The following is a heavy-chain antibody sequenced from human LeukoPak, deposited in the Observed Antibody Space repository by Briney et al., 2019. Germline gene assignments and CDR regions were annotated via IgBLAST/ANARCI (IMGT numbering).Heavy chain of an antibody. J-gene: IGHJ4*02. Sequence: GGSLRLSCAASGFTFNNYPMSWVRQAPGKGLEWVSAISDNGGDRKYAESVKGRFTISRDNSKSTLFLQLNSLRAEDTAIYYCGRDWKLDYWGQGALVTVSS. D-gene: IGHD1-1*01. CDR2: ISDNGGDR. CDR3: GRDWKLDY. CDR1: GFTFNNYP. V-gene: IGHV3-23*01.